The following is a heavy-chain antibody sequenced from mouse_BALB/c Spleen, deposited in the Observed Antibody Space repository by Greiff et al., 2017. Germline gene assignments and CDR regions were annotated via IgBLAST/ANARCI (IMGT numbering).Heavy chain of an antibody. CDR1: GFTFSSYG. CDR2: INSNGGST. D-gene: IGHD2-1*01. CDR3: ARDHYCNYLEY. V-gene: IGHV5-6-3*01. J-gene: IGHJ2*01. Sequence: EVQLMESGGGLVQPGGSLKLSCAASGFTFSSYGMSWVRQTPDKRLELVATINSNGGSTYYPDSVKGRFTISRDNAKNTLYLQMSSLKSEDTAMYYCARDHYCNYLEYWGQGTTLTVSS.